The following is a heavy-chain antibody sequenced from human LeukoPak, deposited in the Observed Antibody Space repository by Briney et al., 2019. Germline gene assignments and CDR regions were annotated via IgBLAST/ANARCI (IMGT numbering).Heavy chain of an antibody. Sequence: PGGSLRLSCAASGLAFSRFWMSWVRQAPGKGMEWVANINEAGNEKNYVDSVRGRFTISRDNAKDSLYLQMNSLRAEDTAVYYCARVSHSGWYLIWDYWGQGTLVTVSS. J-gene: IGHJ4*02. D-gene: IGHD6-19*01. CDR3: ARVSHSGWYLIWDY. V-gene: IGHV3-7*01. CDR2: INEAGNEK. CDR1: GLAFSRFW.